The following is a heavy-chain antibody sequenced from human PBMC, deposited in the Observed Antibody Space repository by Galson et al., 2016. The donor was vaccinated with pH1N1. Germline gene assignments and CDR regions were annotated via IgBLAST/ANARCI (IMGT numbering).Heavy chain of an antibody. Sequence: SVKVSRKASGGTFSSFGISWVRQAPGQGLEWMGGIIGMFAKTNYAQKFQGRVTITADELTSTAYMDLSSLTSEDTAVYYCARSPGYMVTALDNWGHGTLVTVSS. CDR1: GGTFSSFG. V-gene: IGHV1-69*13. J-gene: IGHJ4*01. CDR3: ARSPGYMVTALDN. CDR2: IIGMFAKT. D-gene: IGHD2-21*02.